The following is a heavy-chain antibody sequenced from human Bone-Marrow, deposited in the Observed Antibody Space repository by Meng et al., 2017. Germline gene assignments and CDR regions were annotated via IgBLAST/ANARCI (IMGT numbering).Heavy chain of an antibody. CDR2: IYYSGST. Sequence: QLQLQESGPGLVKPAETLSRTCTGAGGSISSRSYHGGWIRQPPGKGLGWIGSIYYSGSTYYNPSLKSRVTISVDTSKNQFSLKLSSVTAADTAVYYCARQGFLEWLLYRGNWFDPWGQGTLVTVSS. CDR3: ARQGFLEWLLYRGNWFDP. D-gene: IGHD3-3*01. J-gene: IGHJ5*02. V-gene: IGHV4-39*01. CDR1: GGSISSRSYH.